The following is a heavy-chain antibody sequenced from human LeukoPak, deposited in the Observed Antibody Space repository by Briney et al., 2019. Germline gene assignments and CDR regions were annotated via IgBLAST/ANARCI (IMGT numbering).Heavy chain of an antibody. V-gene: IGHV4-59*01. Sequence: SETLSLTCTVSGGSISSYYWSWIRQPPGKGLEWIGYIYYSGSTSYNPSLKSRVTISVDTSKNQFSLKLSSVTAADTAVYYCARVQNYGDYGVWFDPWGQGTLVTVSS. J-gene: IGHJ5*02. CDR1: GGSISSYY. D-gene: IGHD4-17*01. CDR2: IYYSGST. CDR3: ARVQNYGDYGVWFDP.